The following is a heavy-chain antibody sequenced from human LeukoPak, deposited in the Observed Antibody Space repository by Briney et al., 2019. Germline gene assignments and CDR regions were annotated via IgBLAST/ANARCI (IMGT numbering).Heavy chain of an antibody. CDR3: ARDHSSSWGWNWFDP. CDR2: INPSGGST. V-gene: IGHV1-46*01. Sequence: GASVKVSCKASGYTFTGYYMHWVRQAPGQGLEWMGIINPSGGSTSYAQKFQGRVTMTRDTSTSTVYMELSSLRSEDTAVYYCARDHSSSWGWNWFDPWGQGTLVTVSS. D-gene: IGHD6-13*01. J-gene: IGHJ5*02. CDR1: GYTFTGYY.